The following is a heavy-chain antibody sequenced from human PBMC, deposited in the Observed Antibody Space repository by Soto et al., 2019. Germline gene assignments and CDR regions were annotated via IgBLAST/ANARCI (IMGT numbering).Heavy chain of an antibody. J-gene: IGHJ3*02. CDR2: ISAYNGNT. Sequence: ASVKVSCKASGYTFTSYGISWVRQAPGQGLEWMGWISAYNGNTNYAQKLQGRVTMTTDTSTSTAYMELRSLRSDDTAVYYSASRLIAVARTGAFDIWGQGTMVTVSS. D-gene: IGHD6-19*01. CDR1: GYTFTSYG. V-gene: IGHV1-18*01. CDR3: ASRLIAVARTGAFDI.